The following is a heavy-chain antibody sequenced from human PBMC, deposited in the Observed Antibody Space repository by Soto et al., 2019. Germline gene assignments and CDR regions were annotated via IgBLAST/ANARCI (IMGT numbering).Heavy chain of an antibody. CDR3: AIRLGWLQHY. J-gene: IGHJ4*02. D-gene: IGHD2-21*01. CDR1: GGSISSYY. Sequence: SETLSLTCTVSGGSISSYYWSWIRQPPGKGLEWIGYIYYSGSTNYNPSLKSRVTISVDTSKNQFSLKLSSVTAADTSIYYCAIRLGWLQHYWGPGTLVTVSS. V-gene: IGHV4-59*08. CDR2: IYYSGST.